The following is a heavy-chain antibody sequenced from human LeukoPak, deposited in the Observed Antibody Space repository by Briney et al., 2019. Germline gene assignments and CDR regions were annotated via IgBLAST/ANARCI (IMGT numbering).Heavy chain of an antibody. CDR2: IWNEGSNK. CDR3: ASGGYSNGRFDY. Sequence: PGGSLRLSCAASGFTFSTYGMPWVRQAPGKGLEWVAVIWNEGSNKYYADSVKGRFTISRDNPKNTLYLQMNSLRAEDTAVYYCASGGYSNGRFDYWGQGTLVTVSS. D-gene: IGHD5-18*01. J-gene: IGHJ4*02. V-gene: IGHV3-33*01. CDR1: GFTFSTYG.